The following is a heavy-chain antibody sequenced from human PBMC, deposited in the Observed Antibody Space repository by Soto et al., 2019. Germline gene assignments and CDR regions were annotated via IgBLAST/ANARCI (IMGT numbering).Heavy chain of an antibody. CDR3: TRDMDYGDRAFGDY. Sequence: GGSLRLSCAASGFTFSSFALYWVRQAPGKGLEWVAVISYDGSKKYYADSVRGRFTISRDNSKNTLYLQMNGLSTEDSAVYYCTRDMDYGDRAFGDYWGQGTLVTVSS. CDR2: ISYDGSKK. J-gene: IGHJ4*02. V-gene: IGHV3-30-3*01. D-gene: IGHD4-17*01. CDR1: GFTFSSFA.